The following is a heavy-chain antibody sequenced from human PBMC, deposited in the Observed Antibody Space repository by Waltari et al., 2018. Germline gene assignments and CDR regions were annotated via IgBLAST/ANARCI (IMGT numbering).Heavy chain of an antibody. Sequence: QVQLQESGPGLVKPSQTLSLTCTVSGGSISSGSYYCSWIRQPAGKGLEWIGYIYTSGGTNYTPSLKSRVTISVDTSKSQFSLKLSSVTAADTAVYYCARSFMVQGARLKGVDYWGQGTLVTVSS. V-gene: IGHV4-61*09. CDR2: IYTSGGT. CDR1: GGSISSGSYY. D-gene: IGHD3-10*01. CDR3: ARSFMVQGARLKGVDY. J-gene: IGHJ4*02.